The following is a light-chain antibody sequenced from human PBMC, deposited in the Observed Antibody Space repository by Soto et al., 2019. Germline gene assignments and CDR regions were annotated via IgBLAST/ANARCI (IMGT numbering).Light chain of an antibody. V-gene: IGKV1-8*01. CDR3: QQFFSYLWT. J-gene: IGKJ1*01. Sequence: AIRMTQSPSSLSASTGDRVTITCRASQDISNDLAWYQQKPGKAPKLLIYTASTLESGVPARFSGSGSGTDFTLTISGLQSEDFATYYCQQFFSYLWTFGQGTKVEIK. CDR2: TAS. CDR1: QDISND.